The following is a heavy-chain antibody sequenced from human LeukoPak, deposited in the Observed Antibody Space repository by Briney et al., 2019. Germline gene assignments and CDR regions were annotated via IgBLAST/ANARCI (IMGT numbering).Heavy chain of an antibody. D-gene: IGHD3-22*01. CDR3: AGTGSGYYDSSGYFRTYYFHY. CDR1: GYTFTSYA. Sequence: ASVKVSCKASGYTFTSYAMNWVRQAPGQGLEWMGGIIPIFGTANYAQKFQGRVTITADESTSTAYMELSSLRSEDTAVYYCAGTGSGYYDSSGYFRTYYFHYWGQGTLVTVSS. CDR2: IIPIFGTA. J-gene: IGHJ4*02. V-gene: IGHV1-69*13.